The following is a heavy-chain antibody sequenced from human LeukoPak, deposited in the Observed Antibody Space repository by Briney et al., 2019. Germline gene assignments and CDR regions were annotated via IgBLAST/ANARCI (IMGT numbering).Heavy chain of an antibody. CDR2: ISSSSSTI. Sequence: GGSLRLSCAASGFIFSSYSTNWVRQAPGKGLERVSFISSSSSTIYYADSVKGRFTISRDNAKNSLYLQMNSLRAEDTAVYYCARDRGGSYSAIDYWGQGTLVTVSS. J-gene: IGHJ4*02. CDR1: GFIFSSYS. V-gene: IGHV3-48*04. D-gene: IGHD1-26*01. CDR3: ARDRGGSYSAIDY.